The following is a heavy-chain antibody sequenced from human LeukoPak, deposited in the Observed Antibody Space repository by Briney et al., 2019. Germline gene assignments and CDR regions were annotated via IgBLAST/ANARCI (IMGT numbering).Heavy chain of an antibody. CDR2: VYTSGST. CDR1: GGSTSSDNYS. CDR3: ARDLMATTYYYYYYMDV. J-gene: IGHJ6*03. D-gene: IGHD5-12*01. V-gene: IGHV4-61*02. Sequence: PSETLSLTCTVSGGSTSSDNYSWSWIRQPAGKGLEWIGRVYTSGSTNYNPSLKSRVTISVDTSKNQFSLKLSSVTAADTAVYYCARDLMATTYYYYYYMDVWGKGTTVTVSS.